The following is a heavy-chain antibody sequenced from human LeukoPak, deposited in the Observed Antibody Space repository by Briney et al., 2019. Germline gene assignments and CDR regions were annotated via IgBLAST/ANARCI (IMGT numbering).Heavy chain of an antibody. CDR2: IYYSGST. V-gene: IGHV4-59*01. J-gene: IGHJ4*02. D-gene: IGHD4-23*01. CDR1: GGSISSYY. Sequence: SETLSLTCTVSGGSISSYYWSWIRQPPGKGLEWIGYIYYSGSTNYNPSLKSRVTISVDTSKNQFSLKLSSVTAADTAVYYCARETVVTGVDYWGQGTLVTVSS. CDR3: ARETVVTGVDY.